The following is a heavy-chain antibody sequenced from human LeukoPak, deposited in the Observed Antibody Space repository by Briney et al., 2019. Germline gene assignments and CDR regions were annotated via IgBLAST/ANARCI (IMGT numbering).Heavy chain of an antibody. CDR1: GGSISSYN. CDR3: ARQAMANYYYYGMDV. CDR2: IYYSGST. D-gene: IGHD5-24*01. V-gene: IGHV4-59*08. J-gene: IGHJ6*02. Sequence: PSETLSLTCTVSGGSISSYNWSWIRQPPGKGLEWIGYIYYSGSTNYNPSLKSRVTISVDTSKNQFSLKLSSVTAADTAVYYCARQAMANYYYYGMDVWGQGTTVTVSS.